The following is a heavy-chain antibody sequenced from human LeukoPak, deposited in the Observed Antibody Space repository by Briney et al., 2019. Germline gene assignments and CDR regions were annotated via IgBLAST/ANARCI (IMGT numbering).Heavy chain of an antibody. D-gene: IGHD1-26*01. Sequence: SETLSLTCPVSGASITTDFYYWGWIRQPPGKGLEWIGSVYHSGSTYYNPSLQGRATISVETSKNLFSLRLNSVTAADTAVYYCARLAPGDSYFYGMDVWGRGTTVTVSS. V-gene: IGHV4-39*01. J-gene: IGHJ6*02. CDR2: VYHSGST. CDR3: ARLAPGDSYFYGMDV. CDR1: GASITTDFYY.